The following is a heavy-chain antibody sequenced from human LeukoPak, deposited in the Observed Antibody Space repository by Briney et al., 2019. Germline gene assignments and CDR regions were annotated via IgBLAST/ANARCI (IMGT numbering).Heavy chain of an antibody. Sequence: GASVKVSCKASGYTFTGYYMHWVRQAPGQGLEWMGWINPNSGGTNYAQKFQGRVTMTRDTSISTAYMELSRLRSDDTAVYYCASMVRGVIPGGISLWDYWGQGTLVTVSS. CDR3: ASMVRGVIPGGISLWDY. CDR2: INPNSGGT. CDR1: GYTFTGYY. J-gene: IGHJ4*02. V-gene: IGHV1-2*02. D-gene: IGHD3-10*01.